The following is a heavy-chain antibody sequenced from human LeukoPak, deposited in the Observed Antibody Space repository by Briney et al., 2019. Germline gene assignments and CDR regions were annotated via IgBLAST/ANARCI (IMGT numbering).Heavy chain of an antibody. D-gene: IGHD6-19*01. J-gene: IGHJ5*02. Sequence: ASVKVSCKASGYTFTSYYMHWVRQAPGQGLEWMGIINPSGGSTSYAQKFQGRVTMTRDTSTSTVYMKLSSLRSEDTAVYYCAREAPKFSSGRLNWFDPWGQGTLVTVSS. CDR1: GYTFTSYY. CDR3: AREAPKFSSGRLNWFDP. CDR2: INPSGGST. V-gene: IGHV1-46*01.